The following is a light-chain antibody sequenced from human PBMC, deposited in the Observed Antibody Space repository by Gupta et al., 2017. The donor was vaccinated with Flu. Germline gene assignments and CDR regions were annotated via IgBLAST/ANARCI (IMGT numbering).Light chain of an antibody. CDR2: LVS. Sequence: DIVMTQSPLSLSVTPGEFDSISCRSSQRLLDSNGYNYLDCYLQKPGQSPQPLIHLVSNRASGVPDRFSGSGSGSDFTLTISRVEAEDVGLYYCMQTLQTPLTFGGWTKVEIK. V-gene: IGKV2-28*01. CDR1: QRLLDSNGYNY. CDR3: MQTLQTPLT. J-gene: IGKJ4*01.